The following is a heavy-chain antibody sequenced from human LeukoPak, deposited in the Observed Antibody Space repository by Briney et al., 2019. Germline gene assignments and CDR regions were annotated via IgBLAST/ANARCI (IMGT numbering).Heavy chain of an antibody. CDR2: ISSSSNYI. D-gene: IGHD5-18*01. CDR3: AKAVRAMVTGGGYFDY. J-gene: IGHJ4*02. CDR1: GLTFSTYN. Sequence: PGGSLRLSCAASGLTFSTYNMNWVRQAPGKGLEWVSSISSSSNYIYYADSVKGRFTISRDNAKNSLYLQMNSLGAEDTAVYYCAKAVRAMVTGGGYFDYWGQGTLVTVSS. V-gene: IGHV3-21*04.